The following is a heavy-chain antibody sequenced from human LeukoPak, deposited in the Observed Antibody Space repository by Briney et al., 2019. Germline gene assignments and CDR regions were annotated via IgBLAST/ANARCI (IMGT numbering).Heavy chain of an antibody. V-gene: IGHV4-38-2*01. Sequence: SETLSLTCAVSGYSISSGYYWGWIRHPPGKGLEWIGSMYHSGSTYYNPSLKSRVTISVDTSKNQFSLKLSSVTAADTAVYYCARRLDSYSFDYWGQGTLVTVSS. D-gene: IGHD2-21*02. J-gene: IGHJ4*02. CDR2: MYHSGST. CDR3: ARRLDSYSFDY. CDR1: GYSISSGYY.